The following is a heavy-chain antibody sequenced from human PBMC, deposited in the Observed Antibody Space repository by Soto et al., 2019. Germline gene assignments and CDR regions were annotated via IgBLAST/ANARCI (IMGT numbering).Heavy chain of an antibody. J-gene: IGHJ4*02. D-gene: IGHD4-17*01. V-gene: IGHV1-2*02. CDR2: INPTSGGT. Sequence: VQLVQSGAEVKKPGASVKVSCKTSGYTFAAYYIHWIRQAPGQGLEWMGWINPTSGGTVYAQNFQDRVTMTRDTSISTAYMELRRLNSDDTAVYYCARDPDHGDYWGYFFDSWGQGTPVTVSS. CDR3: ARDPDHGDYWGYFFDS. CDR1: GYTFAAYY.